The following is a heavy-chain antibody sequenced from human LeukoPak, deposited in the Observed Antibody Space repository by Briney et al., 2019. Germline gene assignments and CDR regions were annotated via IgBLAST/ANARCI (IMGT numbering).Heavy chain of an antibody. CDR2: ISYDGSNK. J-gene: IGHJ4*02. D-gene: IGHD3-3*01. Sequence: GGSLRLSCAASGFTFSSYAMHWVRQAPGKGLEWVAVISYDGSNKYYADSVKGRFTISRDNSKNTLYLQMNSLRAEDTAVHYCARAGYYLSPYFFDYWGQGTLVTVSS. CDR1: GFTFSSYA. V-gene: IGHV3-30-3*01. CDR3: ARAGYYLSPYFFDY.